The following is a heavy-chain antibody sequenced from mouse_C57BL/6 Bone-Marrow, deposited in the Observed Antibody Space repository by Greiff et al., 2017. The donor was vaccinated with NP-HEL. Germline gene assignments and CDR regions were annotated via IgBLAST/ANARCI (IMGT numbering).Heavy chain of an antibody. V-gene: IGHV1-55*01. CDR3: ARCGYDGPDV. Sequence: QVHVKQPGAELVKPGASVKMSCKASGYTFTSYWITWVKQRPGQGLEWIGDIYPGSGSTNYNEKFKSKATLTVDTSSSTAYMQLSSLTSEDSAVYYCARCGYDGPDVWGTGTTVTVSS. D-gene: IGHD2-3*01. CDR2: IYPGSGST. J-gene: IGHJ1*03. CDR1: GYTFTSYW.